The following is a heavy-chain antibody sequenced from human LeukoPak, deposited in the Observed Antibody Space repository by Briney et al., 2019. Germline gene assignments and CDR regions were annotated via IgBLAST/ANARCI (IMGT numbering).Heavy chain of an antibody. D-gene: IGHD4-17*01. Sequence: GGSLRLSCAASGFTVSSNYMSWVRQAPGKGLEWVSVIYSGGSTYYADSVKGRFTISRHNSKNTLYLQMNSLRAEDTAVYYCAKGRGTTVTAAANYWGQGTLVTVSS. CDR3: AKGRGTTVTAAANY. V-gene: IGHV3-53*04. CDR1: GFTVSSNY. CDR2: IYSGGST. J-gene: IGHJ4*02.